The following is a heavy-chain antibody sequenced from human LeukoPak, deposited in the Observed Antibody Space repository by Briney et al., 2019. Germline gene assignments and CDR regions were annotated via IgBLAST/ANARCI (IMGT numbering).Heavy chain of an antibody. Sequence: GGSLRLSCVASGFTFSVYGMSWVRQAPEKGLEWVSVIIGSGGSTYYSDSVKGRFTISRDNSKNTLYLQMNSLRAEDTAVYYCAKVRYFDSPFDYWGQGTLVTVSS. V-gene: IGHV3-23*01. CDR2: IIGSGGST. CDR1: GFTFSVYG. CDR3: AKVRYFDSPFDY. J-gene: IGHJ4*02. D-gene: IGHD3-9*01.